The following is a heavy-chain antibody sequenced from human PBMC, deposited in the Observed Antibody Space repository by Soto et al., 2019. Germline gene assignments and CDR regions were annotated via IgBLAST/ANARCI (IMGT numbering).Heavy chain of an antibody. CDR2: IYSGGST. V-gene: IGHV3-66*01. CDR3: ASINPAYCGGDCYSLIYYYYGMDV. Sequence: EVQLVESGGGLVQPGGSLRLSCAASGFTVSSNYMSWVRQAPGKGLEWVSVIYSGGSTYYADSVKGRFTISRDNSKNPLYLQMNSLRAEDTAVYYCASINPAYCGGDCYSLIYYYYGMDVWGQGTTVTVSS. CDR1: GFTVSSNY. J-gene: IGHJ6*02. D-gene: IGHD2-21*02.